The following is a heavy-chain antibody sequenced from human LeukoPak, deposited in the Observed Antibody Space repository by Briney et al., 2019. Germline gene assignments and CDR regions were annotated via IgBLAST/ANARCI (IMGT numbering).Heavy chain of an antibody. J-gene: IGHJ4*02. CDR3: AKGKLEYDY. D-gene: IGHD1-1*01. Sequence: GGSLRLSCAASGFTFSSYAMSWVRQAPGKGLEWVSAISGSGGSTYYADSVQGRFTISRDNSKSTLCLQMNSLRAEDTAVYYCAKGKLEYDYWGQGTLVTVSS. CDR1: GFTFSSYA. CDR2: ISGSGGST. V-gene: IGHV3-23*01.